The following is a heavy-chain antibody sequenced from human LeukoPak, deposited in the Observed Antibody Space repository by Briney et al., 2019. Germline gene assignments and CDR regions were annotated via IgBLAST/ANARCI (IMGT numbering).Heavy chain of an antibody. J-gene: IGHJ6*02. CDR3: ARGGGYGLVYYYYGMDV. Sequence: SETLSLTCAVCGGSFSGYYWSWIRQPPGKGLEWIGEINHSGSTNYNPSLKSRVTISVDTSKNQFSLKLSSVTAADTAVYYCARGGGYGLVYYYYGMDVWGQGTTVTVSS. D-gene: IGHD5-18*01. CDR2: INHSGST. V-gene: IGHV4-34*01. CDR1: GGSFSGYY.